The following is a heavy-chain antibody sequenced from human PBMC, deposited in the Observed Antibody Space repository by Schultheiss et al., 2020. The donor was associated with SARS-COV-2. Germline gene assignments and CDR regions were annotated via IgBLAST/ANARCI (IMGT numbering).Heavy chain of an antibody. CDR2: INPNSGGT. CDR3: ARDKMTTVTGDRTPIDY. J-gene: IGHJ4*02. CDR1: GYTFTSYY. Sequence: ASVKVSCKASGYTFTSYYMHWVRQAPGQGLEWMGWINPNSGGTNYAQKLQGRVTMTKDTSTSTAYMELRSLRSDDTAVYYCARDKMTTVTGDRTPIDYWGQGTLVTVSS. V-gene: IGHV1-2*02. D-gene: IGHD4-17*01.